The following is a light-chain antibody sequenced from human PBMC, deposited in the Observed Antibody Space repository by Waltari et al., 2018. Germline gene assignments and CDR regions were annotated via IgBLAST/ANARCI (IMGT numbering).Light chain of an antibody. CDR3: QHYVRLPAT. V-gene: IGKV3-20*01. J-gene: IGKJ1*01. CDR2: GSS. Sequence: EIVLTQSPGTLSLSPGERATHSCRSSQSVRGALAWYQQKAGQAPSLLISGSSSRATGIPDRFSGSGSGTDFSLTISRLEPEDFAVYYCQHYVRLPATFGQGTKVEIK. CDR1: QSVRGA.